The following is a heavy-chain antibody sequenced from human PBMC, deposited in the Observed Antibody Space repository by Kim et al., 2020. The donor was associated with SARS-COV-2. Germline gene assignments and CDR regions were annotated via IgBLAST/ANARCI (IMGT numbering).Heavy chain of an antibody. CDR3: ARYDSSGYYIYYFDY. CDR1: GFTFSSYS. Sequence: GGSLRLSCAASGFTFSSYSMNWVRQAPGKGLEWVSSISSSSSYIYYADSVKGRFTISRDNAKNSLYLQINSLRAEDTAVYYCARYDSSGYYIYYFDYWGQGTLVTVSS. CDR2: ISSSSSYI. V-gene: IGHV3-21*01. D-gene: IGHD3-22*01. J-gene: IGHJ4*02.